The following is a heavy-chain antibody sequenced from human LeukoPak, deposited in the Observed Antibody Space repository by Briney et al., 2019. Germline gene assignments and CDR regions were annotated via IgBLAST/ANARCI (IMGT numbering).Heavy chain of an antibody. V-gene: IGHV1-46*01. Sequence: ASVKVSCRASGYTFTSYYMHWVRQAPGQGLEWMGIINPSGGSTSYAQKFQGRVAMTRDTSTSTVYMELSSLRSEDTAVYYCARAVSSGWYSEGPLVWGQGTLVTVSP. D-gene: IGHD6-19*01. CDR3: ARAVSSGWYSEGPLV. CDR1: GYTFTSYY. J-gene: IGHJ4*02. CDR2: INPSGGST.